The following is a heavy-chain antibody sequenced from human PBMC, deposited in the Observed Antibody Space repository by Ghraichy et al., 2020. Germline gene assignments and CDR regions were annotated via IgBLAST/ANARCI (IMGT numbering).Heavy chain of an antibody. J-gene: IGHJ3*02. D-gene: IGHD1-14*01. CDR1: GGSISSGNHH. Sequence: SETLSLTCAVSGGSISSGNHHWSWIRQPPGKGLEWIGHIHDSGSTSYNPSLKSRVTILVDKSKKQFSLHLTSVTPADTAVYYCARVHQEGLYGTTVVVFDIWGQGTVATVSS. CDR2: IHDSGST. CDR3: ARVHQEGLYGTTVVVFDI. V-gene: IGHV4-30-4*01.